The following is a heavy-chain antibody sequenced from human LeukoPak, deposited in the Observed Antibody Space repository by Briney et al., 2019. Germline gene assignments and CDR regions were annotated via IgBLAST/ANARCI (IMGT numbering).Heavy chain of an antibody. CDR3: GKEGGA. Sequence: GGSLRLSCAASGFRFSDFTMTWVRQAPGKGPEWVSAIGGRGGSTYYAGSLGGRFTISRDNSKDMVYLQMNSLKVEDTATYYCGKEGGAWGQGTKVTVSS. CDR1: GFRFSDFT. V-gene: IGHV3-23*01. CDR2: IGGRGGST. J-gene: IGHJ5*02. D-gene: IGHD3-16*01.